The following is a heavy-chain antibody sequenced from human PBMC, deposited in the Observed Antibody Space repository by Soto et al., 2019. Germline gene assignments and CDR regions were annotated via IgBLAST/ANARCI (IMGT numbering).Heavy chain of an antibody. CDR1: GFMFSSDG. CDR2: ISNDGLKK. Sequence: QTGGSLRLSCAASGFMFSSDGMHWVRQAPGKGLEWVASISNDGLKKYYVDSVKGRFTISRENSKNTLYLQMNSLRGEDTAVFYCVKGLKSYWQGYYFTMDVWGQGTTVTVYS. J-gene: IGHJ6*02. D-gene: IGHD1-26*01. CDR3: VKGLKSYWQGYYFTMDV. V-gene: IGHV3-30*18.